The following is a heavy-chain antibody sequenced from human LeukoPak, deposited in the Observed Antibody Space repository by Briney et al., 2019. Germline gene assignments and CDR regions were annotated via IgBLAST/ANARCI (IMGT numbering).Heavy chain of an antibody. CDR3: ATRMTY. Sequence: GGSLRLSCAASGFTFSSYEMNWVRQAPGKGLEWVSYISSGSTIYYADSVKGRFTISRDNAKNSLYLQMNSLRAEDTAVYYCATRMTYWGQGTLVTVSS. D-gene: IGHD2-15*01. V-gene: IGHV3-48*03. CDR2: ISSGSTI. CDR1: GFTFSSYE. J-gene: IGHJ4*02.